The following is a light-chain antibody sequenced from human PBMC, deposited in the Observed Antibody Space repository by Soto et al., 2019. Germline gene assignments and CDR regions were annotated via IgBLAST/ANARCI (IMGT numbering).Light chain of an antibody. CDR3: CSFAGSYV. CDR1: SSDVGGNNY. CDR2: DVN. Sequence: QSALTQPRSVSGSPGQSVTISCTGTSSDVGGNNYVSWYQQHPGKAPKLMLYDVNKRPSGVPDRFSGSKSGNTASLTISGLQAEDEADYYCCSFAGSYVFGTGTQLTVL. V-gene: IGLV2-11*01. J-gene: IGLJ7*01.